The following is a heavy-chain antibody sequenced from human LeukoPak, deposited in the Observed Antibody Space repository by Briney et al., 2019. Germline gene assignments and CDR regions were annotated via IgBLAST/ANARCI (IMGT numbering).Heavy chain of an antibody. V-gene: IGHV3-21*01. J-gene: IGHJ6*03. D-gene: IGHD1/OR15-1a*01. Sequence: GGSLRLSCAASGFTFGSYCMSWVRQAPGKGLEWVSSISSSSSYIYYADSVKGRFTISRDNAKNSLYLQMNSLRAEDTAVYYCARVGRTDYYMDVWGKGTTVTVSS. CDR2: ISSSSSYI. CDR3: ARVGRTDYYMDV. CDR1: GFTFGSYC.